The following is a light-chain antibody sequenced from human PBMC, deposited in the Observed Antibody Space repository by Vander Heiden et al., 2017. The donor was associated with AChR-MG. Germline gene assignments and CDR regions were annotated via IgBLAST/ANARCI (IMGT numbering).Light chain of an antibody. J-gene: IGKJ2*01. Sequence: DIQMTQSPSSLSADVGDRVTITCRSSQSISTYLSWYQQRPGKPPKLLINAASTLQSGIPSRFSGSGSGTDFTFTITKLQAEDVETYCCQQGKTKPYNVSQGTRLKIK. CDR3: QQGKTKPYN. V-gene: IGKV1-39*01. CDR2: AAS. CDR1: QSISTY.